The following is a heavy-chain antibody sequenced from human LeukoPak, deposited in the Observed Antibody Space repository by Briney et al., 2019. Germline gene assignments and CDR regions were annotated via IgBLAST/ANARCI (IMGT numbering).Heavy chain of an antibody. CDR2: MHHKSWNT. J-gene: IGHJ4*02. CDR3: ARGLGSSWSVPAGDY. D-gene: IGHD6-6*01. V-gene: IGHV1-8*01. Sequence: ASVKVSCKASGYTLPSYYIHWVPEATGQGCEFMVCMHHKSWNTGYAQMFEDGVNMNRNTSKRTVYRGVSSLGCEHTAVYYCARGLGSSWSVPAGDYWGQGTLVTVSS. CDR1: GYTLPSYY.